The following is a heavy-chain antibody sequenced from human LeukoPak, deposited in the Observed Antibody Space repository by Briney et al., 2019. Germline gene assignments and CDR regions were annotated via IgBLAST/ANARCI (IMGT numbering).Heavy chain of an antibody. Sequence: ASMRVSCKASGYTFTGCYMHWVRRAPGQGLEWVGWISAYNGYTNYAQKLQGRVTMTTDTSTSTAYMELRSLRSDDTAMYYCARKPPSGSYYDDYWGQGTLVTVSS. CDR3: ARKPPSGSYYDDY. V-gene: IGHV1-18*01. CDR2: ISAYNGYT. J-gene: IGHJ4*02. CDR1: GYTFTGCY. D-gene: IGHD1-26*01.